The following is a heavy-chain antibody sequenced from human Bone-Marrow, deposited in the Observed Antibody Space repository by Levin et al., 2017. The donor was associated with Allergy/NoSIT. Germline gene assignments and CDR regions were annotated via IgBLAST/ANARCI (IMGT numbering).Heavy chain of an antibody. CDR3: ARGFDC. V-gene: IGHV1-18*04. CDR1: GYTFTSYY. CDR2: INNNNGNT. Sequence: ASVKVSCKASGYTFTSYYLHWVRQAPGHGLEWMGWINNNNGNTHYAQKFQGRVTMTTDTSTSTAYMELRSLRSDDTAVYYCARGFDCWGQGTPVTVSS. J-gene: IGHJ4*02.